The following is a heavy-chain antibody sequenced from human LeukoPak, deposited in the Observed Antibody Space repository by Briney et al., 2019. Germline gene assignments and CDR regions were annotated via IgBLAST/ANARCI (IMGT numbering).Heavy chain of an antibody. D-gene: IGHD3-10*01. CDR1: GGSINSGGYS. CDR3: ARANTGYYYGSGRGMDV. V-gene: IGHV4-30-2*02. CDR2: IYDSGST. Sequence: SETLSLTCAVSGGSINSGGYSWSWIRQPPGRGLEWIGYIYDSGSTHYNPSLKSRVIISLDRSKNQFSLNLSSVTAADTAVYYCARANTGYYYGSGRGMDVWGQGTTVTISS. J-gene: IGHJ6*02.